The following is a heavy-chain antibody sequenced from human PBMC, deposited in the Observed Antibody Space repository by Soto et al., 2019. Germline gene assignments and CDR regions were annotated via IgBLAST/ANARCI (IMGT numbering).Heavy chain of an antibody. CDR1: GGSISSIGYY. D-gene: IGHD6-6*01. V-gene: IGHV4-39*01. CDR2: TYYSGST. Sequence: PSETLSLTCTVSGGSISSIGYYWGWIRQPPGKGLEWIGNTYYSGSTYYNPSLKSRVTISVDTSKNQFSLKLSSVTAADSAVYYCARVPYSSSYFDYWGQGTLVTVSS. CDR3: ARVPYSSSYFDY. J-gene: IGHJ4*02.